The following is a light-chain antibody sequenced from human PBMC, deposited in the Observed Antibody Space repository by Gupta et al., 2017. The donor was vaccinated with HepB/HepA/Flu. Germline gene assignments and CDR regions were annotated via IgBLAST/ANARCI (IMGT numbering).Light chain of an antibody. V-gene: IGKV3-20*01. CDR1: QTVDKNY. Sequence: EIVLTQSPGTLSLSPGERATLSCRASQTVDKNYLGWFQQKPGQTPRLVIYDVSNRATGIPDRFSGSGSGTDFTLTISSLEPEDFTVYYCHQYAHAPLTFGQGTRLDIK. CDR2: DVS. J-gene: IGKJ5*01. CDR3: HQYAHAPLT.